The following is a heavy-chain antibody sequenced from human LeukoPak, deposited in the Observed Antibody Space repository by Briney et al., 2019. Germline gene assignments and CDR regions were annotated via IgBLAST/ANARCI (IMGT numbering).Heavy chain of an antibody. D-gene: IGHD6-19*01. V-gene: IGHV3-33*08. J-gene: IGHJ4*02. CDR2: IWYDGSNK. CDR3: AREGGWYGYFDY. Sequence: GGSLRLSRAASGFTFSSYGMHWVRQAPGKGLEWVAVIWYDGSNKYYADSVKGRFTISRDNSKNTLYLQMNSLRAEDTAVYYCAREGGWYGYFDYWGQGTLVTVSS. CDR1: GFTFSSYG.